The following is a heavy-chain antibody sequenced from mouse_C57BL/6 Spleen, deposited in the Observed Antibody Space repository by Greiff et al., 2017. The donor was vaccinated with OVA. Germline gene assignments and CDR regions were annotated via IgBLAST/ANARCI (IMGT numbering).Heavy chain of an antibody. CDR2: IHPNSGST. J-gene: IGHJ3*01. CDR3: APRITTVVASPFAY. CDR1: GYTFTSYW. D-gene: IGHD1-1*01. V-gene: IGHV1-64*01. Sequence: QVQLQQPGAELVKPGASVKLSCKASGYTFTSYWMHWVKQRPGQGLEWIGMIHPNSGSTNYNEKFKSKATLTVDKSSSTAYMQLSSLTSEDSAVYYCAPRITTVVASPFAYWGQGTRVTVSA.